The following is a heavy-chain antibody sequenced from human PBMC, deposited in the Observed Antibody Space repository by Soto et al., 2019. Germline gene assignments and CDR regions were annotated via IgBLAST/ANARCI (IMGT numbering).Heavy chain of an antibody. J-gene: IGHJ4*02. D-gene: IGHD1-7*01. CDR2: ISYDGNEK. CDR3: AKEGALSCWTYGDY. V-gene: IGHV3-30*18. CDR1: GFTFSTYG. Sequence: QVQLVESGGGVVQPGRSLRLSCAASGFTFSTYGMHWVRQAPGKGLEWVAVISYDGNEKHYADSVKGRFTISRDNSKDTLSLQMNSLRAEDSAVYYCAKEGALSCWTYGDYGGQGTLFTVSS.